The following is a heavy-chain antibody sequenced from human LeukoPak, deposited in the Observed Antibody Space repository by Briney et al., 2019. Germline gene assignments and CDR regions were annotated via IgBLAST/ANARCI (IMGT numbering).Heavy chain of an antibody. V-gene: IGHV1-46*01. J-gene: IGHJ3*02. CDR3: ASWDLVDTAMADAFDI. Sequence: GASVKVSCKASGYTFTSYYMHWVRQAPGQGLEWMGIINPSGGSTSYAQKFQDGVAMTRDTSTSTVYMELSSLRSEDTAVYYCASWDLVDTAMADAFDIWGQGTMVTVSS. CDR1: GYTFTSYY. D-gene: IGHD5-18*01. CDR2: INPSGGST.